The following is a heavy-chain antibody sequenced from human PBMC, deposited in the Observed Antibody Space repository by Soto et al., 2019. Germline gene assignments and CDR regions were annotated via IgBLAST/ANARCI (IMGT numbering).Heavy chain of an antibody. Sequence: QVRLIQSGPEMMQPGASVRVSCTASGFTALSYAFHWVRQAPGQGPEWLGWLNGGVDGTSYSQRLQGRVTISRDTSAKTVYLEVNSLTSEDTAVYYCAREVKGVTSFDYWGQGTLVTVSS. CDR3: AREVKGVTSFDY. CDR2: LNGGVDGT. V-gene: IGHV1-3*01. D-gene: IGHD3-10*01. J-gene: IGHJ4*02. CDR1: GFTALSYA.